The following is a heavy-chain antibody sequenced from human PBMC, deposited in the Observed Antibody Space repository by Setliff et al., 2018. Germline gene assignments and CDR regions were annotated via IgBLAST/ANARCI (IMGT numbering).Heavy chain of an antibody. CDR1: GVTVSDAC. V-gene: IGHV3-15*01. Sequence: GESLKISCEASGVTVSDACMGWVRQTPGKGLDWVGRIKSKTDGGTTDYAAPVKGRFTISRDDSKNTLYLQMNSLKTEDTAVYYCVKLVPQAISSDPWGQGTLVTVSS. CDR3: VKLVPQAISSDP. CDR2: IKSKTDGGTT. J-gene: IGHJ5*02. D-gene: IGHD3-10*01.